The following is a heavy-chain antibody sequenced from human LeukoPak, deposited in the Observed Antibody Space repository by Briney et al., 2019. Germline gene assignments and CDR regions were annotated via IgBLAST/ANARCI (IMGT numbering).Heavy chain of an antibody. V-gene: IGHV3-30*02. Sequence: GGSLRLSCAASGFTFSSYGMHWVRQAPGKGLEWVAFIRYDGSNKYYADSVKGRFTISRDNSKNTLYLQMNSLRAEDTAVYYCAKGLAAAGILDYWGQGALVTVSS. CDR2: IRYDGSNK. CDR3: AKGLAAAGILDY. J-gene: IGHJ4*02. D-gene: IGHD6-13*01. CDR1: GFTFSSYG.